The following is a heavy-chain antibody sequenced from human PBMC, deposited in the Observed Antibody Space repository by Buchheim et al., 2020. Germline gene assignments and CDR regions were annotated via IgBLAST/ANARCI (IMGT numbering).Heavy chain of an antibody. V-gene: IGHV4-34*01. J-gene: IGHJ6*03. Sequence: QVQLQQWGAGLLKPSETLSLTCAVYGGSFSGYYWSWIRQPPGKGLEWIGEINHSGSTIYKPSLKSRVTISVDTSKNQFSLKLSSVTAADTAVYYCARVADPEYYYYMDVWGKGTT. CDR2: INHSGST. CDR3: ARVADPEYYYYMDV. CDR1: GGSFSGYY.